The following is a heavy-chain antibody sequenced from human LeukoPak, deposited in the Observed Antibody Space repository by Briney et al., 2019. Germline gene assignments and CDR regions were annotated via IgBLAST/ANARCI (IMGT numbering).Heavy chain of an antibody. Sequence: PGGSLRLSCAASGFTFSSYSMNWVRQAPGKGLEWVSSISSSSSYIYYADSVKGRFTISRDNANNSLYLQMNSLRAEDTAVYYCARDRAMEVGAYYFDYWGQGTLVTVSS. D-gene: IGHD1-26*01. V-gene: IGHV3-21*01. J-gene: IGHJ4*02. CDR1: GFTFSSYS. CDR2: ISSSSSYI. CDR3: ARDRAMEVGAYYFDY.